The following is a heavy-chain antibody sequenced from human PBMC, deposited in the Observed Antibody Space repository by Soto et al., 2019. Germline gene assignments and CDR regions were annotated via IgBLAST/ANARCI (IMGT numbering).Heavy chain of an antibody. J-gene: IGHJ4*02. CDR3: TRAPFGGYIDY. V-gene: IGHV3-53*01. CDR1: GITVSNNY. Sequence: PGGSLRLSCAASGITVSNNYMSWVRQAPGKGLEWVSVIYSGDSTYYADSVKGRFTISRENSKNTLYLQINSLRADDTAVYYCTRAPFGGYIDYWGQGTLVTVS. D-gene: IGHD3-10*01. CDR2: IYSGDST.